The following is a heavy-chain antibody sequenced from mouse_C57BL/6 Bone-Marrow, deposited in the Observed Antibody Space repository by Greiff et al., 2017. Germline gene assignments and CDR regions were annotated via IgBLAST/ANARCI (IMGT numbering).Heavy chain of an antibody. CDR2: IDPETGGT. D-gene: IGHD2-5*01. V-gene: IGHV14-4*01. CDR1: GFNITDDY. Sequence: QLHQSGSELVRPGASVKLSCTASGFNITDDYMHWVKQRPEQGLEWLGWIDPETGGTEYAPKFPGKATITADTSSNTADLQLSSLTSEDSAVDYCTTKSNPYYAMGYWGQGTSGTVSS. J-gene: IGHJ4*01. CDR3: TTKSNPYYAMGY.